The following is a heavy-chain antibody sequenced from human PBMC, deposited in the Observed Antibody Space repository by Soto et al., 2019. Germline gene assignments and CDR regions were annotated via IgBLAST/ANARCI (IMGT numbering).Heavy chain of an antibody. J-gene: IGHJ6*02. D-gene: IGHD4-17*01. CDR2: IIPIFGTA. V-gene: IGHV1-69*13. CDR1: GGTFSSYA. Sequence: ASVKVSCKASGGTFSSYAISWVRQAPGQGLEWMGGIIPIFGTANYAQKFQGRVTITADESTSTAYMELSSLRSEDTAVYYCARPWEGTTVTTSGYYGMDVWGQGTTVTVSS. CDR3: ARPWEGTTVTTSGYYGMDV.